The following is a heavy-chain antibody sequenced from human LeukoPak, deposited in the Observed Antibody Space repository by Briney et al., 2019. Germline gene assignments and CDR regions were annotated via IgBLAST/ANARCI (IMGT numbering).Heavy chain of an antibody. D-gene: IGHD6-13*01. Sequence: GGSLRLSCAASGFNFSNYHMYWVRQAPGKGLEWVSSISSYIYYADSVKGRFTISRDNAKNSLYLQMNSLRVEDTAVYYCAGDGGITALLWGQGTLVTVSS. J-gene: IGHJ4*02. CDR3: AGDGGITALL. CDR2: ISSYI. V-gene: IGHV3-21*01. CDR1: GFNFSNYH.